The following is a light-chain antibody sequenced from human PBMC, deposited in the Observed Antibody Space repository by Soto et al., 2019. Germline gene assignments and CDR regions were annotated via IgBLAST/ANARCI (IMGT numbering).Light chain of an antibody. Sequence: QSALTQPASVSGAPGQSITISCTGTSSEVGNYNLVSWYQHHPGKAPKIMIYDGSKPPSGVSNRFSGSKSGNTAALTISWLQAEDQWDYYCGSYATTSTYVFGTGTKLTVL. J-gene: IGLJ1*01. CDR3: GSYATTSTYV. CDR2: DGS. V-gene: IGLV2-23*01. CDR1: SSEVGNYNL.